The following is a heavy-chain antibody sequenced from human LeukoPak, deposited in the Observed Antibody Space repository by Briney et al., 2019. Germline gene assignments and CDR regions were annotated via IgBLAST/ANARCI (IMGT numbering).Heavy chain of an antibody. CDR1: GGSISTYY. V-gene: IGHV4-59*01. CDR3: ARGGDY. J-gene: IGHJ4*02. Sequence: SETLSLTCTVSGGSISTYYWNWIRQPPGKGLEWIGYIYHSGSTNYNPSLQSRVTISVDTSKNQFSLNLNSVTAADTAVYYCARGGDYWGQGTLVTVSS. D-gene: IGHD3-10*01. CDR2: IYHSGST.